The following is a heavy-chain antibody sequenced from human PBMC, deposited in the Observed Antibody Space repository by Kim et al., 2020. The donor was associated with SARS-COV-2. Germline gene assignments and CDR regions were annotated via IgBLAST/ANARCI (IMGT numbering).Heavy chain of an antibody. J-gene: IGHJ6*02. Sequence: AVSVNGRFTIARANAKNTLYLQMNSLRAEDTAVYYCARGELGPYYYGMDVWGQGTTVTVSS. V-gene: IGHV3-74*01. CDR3: ARGELGPYYYGMDV. D-gene: IGHD7-27*01.